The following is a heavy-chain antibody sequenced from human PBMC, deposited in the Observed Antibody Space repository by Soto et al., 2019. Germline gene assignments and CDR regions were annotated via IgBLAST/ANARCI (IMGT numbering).Heavy chain of an antibody. CDR1: GGSFSGYY. Sequence: SETLSLTCAVYGGSFSGYYWSWIRQPPGKGLEWIGEINHSGSTNYNPSLKSRVTISVDTSKNQFSLKLSSVTAADTAVYYCARGTIRLRYFDWSRIYGMDVWGQGTTVTVSS. CDR3: ARGTIRLRYFDWSRIYGMDV. CDR2: INHSGST. J-gene: IGHJ6*02. V-gene: IGHV4-34*01. D-gene: IGHD3-9*01.